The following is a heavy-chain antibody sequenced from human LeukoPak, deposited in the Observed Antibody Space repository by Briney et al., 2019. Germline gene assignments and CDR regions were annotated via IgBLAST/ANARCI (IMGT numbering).Heavy chain of an antibody. CDR1: GGSISSSSYY. J-gene: IGHJ6*03. CDR3: ARLNPSPLLRGIKRDYYYYYMDV. Sequence: SETLFLTCTVSGGSISSSSYYWGWIRQPPGKGLEWIGSIYYSGSTYYNPSLKSRVTISVDTSKNQFSLKLSSVTAADTAVYYCARLNPSPLLRGIKRDYYYYYMDVWGKGTTVTVSS. V-gene: IGHV4-39*01. CDR2: IYYSGST. D-gene: IGHD3-10*01.